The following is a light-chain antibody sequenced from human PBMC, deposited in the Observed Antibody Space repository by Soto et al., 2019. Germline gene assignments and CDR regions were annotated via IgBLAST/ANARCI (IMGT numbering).Light chain of an antibody. CDR3: QQYGRSLFT. V-gene: IGKV3-20*01. J-gene: IGKJ3*01. Sequence: EFVLTQSPGTLSLSPGEMATLSGGTSQSVSRTYLAWYQQKPGQAPRLLIYGASSRATGVPDRFSGSGSGTDFTLTISRLEPEDFAVYYCQQYGRSLFTFGPGTKVDIK. CDR1: QSVSRTY. CDR2: GAS.